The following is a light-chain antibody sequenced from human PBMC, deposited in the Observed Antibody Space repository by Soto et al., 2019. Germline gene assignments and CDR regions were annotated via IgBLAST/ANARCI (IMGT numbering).Light chain of an antibody. V-gene: IGLV2-8*01. Sequence: QSALTQPPSASGSPGQSVTISCTGTSSDVGGYDYVSWYQQHPGKAPKLMIYEVTIRPSGVSDRFSGSKSGNTASLTVSGLQAADEADYYCSSYTGGNPSYVFGNGTKVTVL. CDR3: SSYTGGNPSYV. CDR2: EVT. CDR1: SSDVGGYDY. J-gene: IGLJ1*01.